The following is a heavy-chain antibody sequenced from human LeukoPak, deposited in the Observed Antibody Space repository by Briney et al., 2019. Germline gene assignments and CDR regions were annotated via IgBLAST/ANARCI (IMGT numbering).Heavy chain of an antibody. V-gene: IGHV4-4*07. D-gene: IGHD3-10*01. CDR3: ARAGYGSGSYYLKYNWFDP. Sequence: SETLSLTCTVSGGSISSYYWSWIRQPAGKGLEWIGRIYTSGSTSYNPSLKSRVTMSVDTSKNQFSLKLSSVTAADTAVYYCARAGYGSGSYYLKYNWFDPWGQGTLVTVSS. CDR1: GGSISSYY. CDR2: IYTSGST. J-gene: IGHJ5*02.